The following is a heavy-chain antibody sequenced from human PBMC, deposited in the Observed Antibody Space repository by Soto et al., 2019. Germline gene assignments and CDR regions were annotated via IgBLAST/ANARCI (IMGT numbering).Heavy chain of an antibody. CDR2: INPSGGST. V-gene: IGHV1-46*01. Sequence: QVQLVQSGAEVKKPGASVKVSCKASGYTFTSYYMHWVRQAPGQGLEWMGIINPSGGSTSYAQKFQGRGTMTRDTSTSTVYMELSSLRSEDTAVYYCARVPYGSGSYHTYYYGMDVWGQGTTVTVSS. CDR1: GYTFTSYY. D-gene: IGHD3-10*01. CDR3: ARVPYGSGSYHTYYYGMDV. J-gene: IGHJ6*02.